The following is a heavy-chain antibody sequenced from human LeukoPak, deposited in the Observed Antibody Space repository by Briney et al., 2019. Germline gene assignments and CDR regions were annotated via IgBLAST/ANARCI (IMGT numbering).Heavy chain of an antibody. CDR2: MNPNSGNT. CDR1: GYTFTSYD. Sequence: ASVKVSCMASGYTFTSYDINWVRQATGQGLEWMGWMNPNSGNTGYAQKFQGRVTMTRNTSISTAYMELSSLRSEDTAVYYCASSLIDSSGDDAFDIWGQGTMVTVSS. J-gene: IGHJ3*02. CDR3: ASSLIDSSGDDAFDI. D-gene: IGHD3-22*01. V-gene: IGHV1-8*01.